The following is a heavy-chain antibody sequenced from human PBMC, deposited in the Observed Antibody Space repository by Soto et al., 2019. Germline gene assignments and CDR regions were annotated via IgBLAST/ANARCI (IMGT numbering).Heavy chain of an antibody. Sequence: SETLSLTCAVSGGSISSGGYSWSWIRQPLGKGLEWIGYIYYGSTYYNPSLKSRVTISVDRSKNQFSLKLSSVTAADTAVYYCARTPDIWGQGTMVTVSS. CDR3: ARTPDI. CDR1: GGSISSGGYS. CDR2: IYYGST. V-gene: IGHV4-30-2*01. J-gene: IGHJ3*02.